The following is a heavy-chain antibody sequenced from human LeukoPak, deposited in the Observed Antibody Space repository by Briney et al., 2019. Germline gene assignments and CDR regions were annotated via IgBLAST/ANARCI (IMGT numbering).Heavy chain of an antibody. CDR3: AREDPQTTVPEGMDV. V-gene: IGHV4-59*01. CDR2: IYYSGST. D-gene: IGHD4-17*01. J-gene: IGHJ6*02. Sequence: PSETLSLTCTVSGGSISSYYWSWIRQPPGKGLEWIGYIYYSGSTNYNPSLESRVTISVDTSKNQFSLKLSSVTAADTAVYYCAREDPQTTVPEGMDVWGQGTTVTVSS. CDR1: GGSISSYY.